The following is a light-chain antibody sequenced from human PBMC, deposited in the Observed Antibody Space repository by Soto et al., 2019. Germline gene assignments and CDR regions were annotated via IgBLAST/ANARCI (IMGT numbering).Light chain of an antibody. Sequence: QSVLTQPSSVSGSPGQSITISCTGTSSDVGSYNLVSWYQQHPGKAPKLMIYEVSKRPSGVSNRFSGSKSGKTASLTISGLQAEDEADYYSCSSAGSSTIVFGTGTKVPVL. J-gene: IGLJ1*01. CDR3: CSSAGSSTIV. V-gene: IGLV2-23*02. CDR2: EVS. CDR1: SSDVGSYNL.